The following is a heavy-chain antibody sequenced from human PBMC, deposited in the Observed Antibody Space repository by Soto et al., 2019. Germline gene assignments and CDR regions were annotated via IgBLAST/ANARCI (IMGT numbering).Heavy chain of an antibody. D-gene: IGHD6-19*01. CDR1: GFTFSSYS. CDR2: ISSSSSYI. J-gene: IGHJ6*02. Sequence: GGSLRLSCAASGFTFSSYSMNWVRQAPGKGLEWVSSISSSSSYIYYADSVKGRFTISRDNAKNSLYLQMNSLRAEDTAVYYCAGGAVAQHYGMDVWGQGTTVTVSS. CDR3: AGGAVAQHYGMDV. V-gene: IGHV3-21*01.